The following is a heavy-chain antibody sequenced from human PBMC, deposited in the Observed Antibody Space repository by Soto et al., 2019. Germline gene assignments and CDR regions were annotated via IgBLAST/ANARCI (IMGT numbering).Heavy chain of an antibody. CDR2: IKQDGSEK. J-gene: IGHJ5*02. Sequence: PGGSLRLSCAASGFTFSSYWMSWVRQAPGKGLEWVANIKQDGSEKYYGDSVKGRFTVSRDNSKNMLYLQMNSLRGEDTAVYYCAKAVMGGWFDPWGQGTLVTVSS. V-gene: IGHV3-7*01. CDR3: AKAVMGGWFDP. D-gene: IGHD3-16*01. CDR1: GFTFSSYW.